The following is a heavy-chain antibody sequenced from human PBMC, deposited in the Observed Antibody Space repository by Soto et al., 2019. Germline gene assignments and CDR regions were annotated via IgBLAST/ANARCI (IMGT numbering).Heavy chain of an antibody. CDR1: GGTFSSYA. CDR3: ARDRCSGGSCARIPAY. D-gene: IGHD2-15*01. CDR2: IIPIFGTA. Sequence: SVKVSCKASGGTFSSYAISWVRQAPGQGLEWMGGIIPIFGTANYAQKFQGRVTITADESTSTAYMELSSLRSEDTAVYYCARDRCSGGSCARIPAYWGQGTLVPVSS. J-gene: IGHJ4*02. V-gene: IGHV1-69*13.